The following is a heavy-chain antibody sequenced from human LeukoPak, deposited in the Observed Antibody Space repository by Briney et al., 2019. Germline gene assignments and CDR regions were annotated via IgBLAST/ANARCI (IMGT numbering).Heavy chain of an antibody. J-gene: IGHJ4*02. CDR1: GFTFSSYS. D-gene: IGHD3-22*01. V-gene: IGHV3-21*01. CDR2: ISSSGNYI. Sequence: GGSLRLSCAASGFTFSSYSMNWVRQASGKGLEWVSSISSSGNYIYYADLVKGRFTISRDNAKNSLYLQMNSLRAEDTAIYYCARDDDSSGYEGDWGQGTVVTVSS. CDR3: ARDDDSSGYEGD.